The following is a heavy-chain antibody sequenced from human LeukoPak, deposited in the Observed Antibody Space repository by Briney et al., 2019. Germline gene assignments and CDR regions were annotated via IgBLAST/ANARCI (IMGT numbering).Heavy chain of an antibody. D-gene: IGHD6-13*01. CDR2: IIPILGIA. CDR3: ARDKRIAAAGEYYYYGMDV. CDR1: GGTFSSYA. V-gene: IGHV1-69*04. Sequence: WASVTVSCKASGGTFSSYAISWVRQAPGQGLEWMGRIIPILGIANYAQKFQGRVTITADKSTSTAYMELSSLRSEDTAVYYCARDKRIAAAGEYYYYGMDVWGQGTTVTVSS. J-gene: IGHJ6*02.